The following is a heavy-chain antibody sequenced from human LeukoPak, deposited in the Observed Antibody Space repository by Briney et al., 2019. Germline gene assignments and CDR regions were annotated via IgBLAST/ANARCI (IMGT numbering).Heavy chain of an antibody. CDR1: GYTFTSNY. D-gene: IGHD3-3*01. J-gene: IGHJ5*02. V-gene: IGHV1-46*01. Sequence: ASVKVSCKASGYTFTSNYIHWVRQAPGQGLEWMGMIYPRDGSTSYAQKFQGRVTMTRDTSTSTVYMELSSLRSEDTAVYYCASTNFWSGYYLDPWGQGTLVTVSS. CDR2: IYPRDGST. CDR3: ASTNFWSGYYLDP.